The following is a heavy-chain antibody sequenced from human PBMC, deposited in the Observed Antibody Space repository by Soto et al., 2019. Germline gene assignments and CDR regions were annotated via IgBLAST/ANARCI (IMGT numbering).Heavy chain of an antibody. V-gene: IGHV4-30-4*01. Sequence: QVQLLESGPGLVKPSQTLSLTCSVSGDSISTVDYFWAWVRQPPGQALEYIGYIYKSATTYYNPSFESRVAISLDKSKSQFSLNVTSLTAADTAVYFCARGRYCLTGRCFPNWFDSWGQGTLVTVSS. D-gene: IGHD2-15*01. CDR2: IYKSATT. J-gene: IGHJ5*01. CDR1: GDSISTVDYF. CDR3: ARGRYCLTGRCFPNWFDS.